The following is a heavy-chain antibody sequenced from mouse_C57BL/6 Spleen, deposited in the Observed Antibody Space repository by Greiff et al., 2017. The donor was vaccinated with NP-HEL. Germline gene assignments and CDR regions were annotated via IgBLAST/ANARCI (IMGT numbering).Heavy chain of an antibody. CDR2: IYPGSGTT. CDR1: GYTFTSYW. V-gene: IGHV1-55*01. CDR3: AREGASTVVATDPLFDY. J-gene: IGHJ2*01. D-gene: IGHD1-1*01. Sequence: QVQLQQPGTELVKPGASVKMSCKASGYTFTSYWITWVKQRPGQGLEWIGDIYPGSGTTSYNQKFKGKATLTVDQSSSTAYMQLNSLTSEDSAVYYCAREGASTVVATDPLFDYWGQGTTLTVSS.